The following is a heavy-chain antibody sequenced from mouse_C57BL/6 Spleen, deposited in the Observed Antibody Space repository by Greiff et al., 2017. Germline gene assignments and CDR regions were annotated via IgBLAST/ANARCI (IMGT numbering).Heavy chain of an antibody. CDR2: IYPGDGDT. CDR3: ARALLRDWYFDV. V-gene: IGHV1-82*01. CDR1: GYAFSSSW. D-gene: IGHD1-2*01. J-gene: IGHJ1*03. Sequence: VKLQESGPELVKPGASVKISCKASGYAFSSSWMNWVKQRPGKGLEWIGRIYPGDGDTNYNGKFKGKATLTADKSSSTAYMQLSSLTSEDSAVYFCARALLRDWYFDVWGTGTTVTVSS.